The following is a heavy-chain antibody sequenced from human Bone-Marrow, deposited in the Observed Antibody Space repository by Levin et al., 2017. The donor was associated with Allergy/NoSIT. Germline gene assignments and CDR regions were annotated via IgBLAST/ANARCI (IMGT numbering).Heavy chain of an antibody. CDR2: INPNSGGT. D-gene: IGHD3-16*01. CDR3: ARGVVGAGFGDDAFDI. V-gene: IGHV1-2*04. Sequence: ASVKVSCKASGYTFTGYYMHWVRQAPGQGLEWMGWINPNSGGTNYAQKFQGWVTMTRDTSISTAYMELSRLRSDDTAVYYCARGVVGAGFGDDAFDIWGQGTMVTVSS. J-gene: IGHJ3*02. CDR1: GYTFTGYY.